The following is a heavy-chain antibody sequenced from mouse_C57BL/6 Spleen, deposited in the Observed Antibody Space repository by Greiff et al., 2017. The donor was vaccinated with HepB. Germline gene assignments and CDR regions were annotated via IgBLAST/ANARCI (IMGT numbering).Heavy chain of an antibody. CDR1: GYAFSSYW. V-gene: IGHV1-80*01. CDR3: ASSSSAWFAY. CDR2: IYPGDGDT. J-gene: IGHJ3*01. D-gene: IGHD1-1*01. Sequence: VKLMESGAELVKPGASVKISCKASGYAFSSYWMNWVKQRPGKGLEWIGQIYPGDGDTNYNGKFKGKATLTADKSSSTAYMQLSSLTSEDSAVYFCASSSSAWFAYWGQGTLVTVSA.